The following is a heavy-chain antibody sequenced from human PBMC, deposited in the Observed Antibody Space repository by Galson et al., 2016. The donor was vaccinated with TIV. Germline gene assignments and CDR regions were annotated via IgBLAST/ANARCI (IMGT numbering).Heavy chain of an antibody. V-gene: IGHV1-18*04. D-gene: IGHD1-1*01. Sequence: SVKVSCKASGYSFVDYGISWVRLAPGRGLEWMGWISAYTGDTNYAPRLQGRVTLTTDASTRTAYMELRNLRSYDPGVYYCVRESEEREVRGVYFHHWGQGTLVTVSS. CDR2: ISAYTGDT. J-gene: IGHJ1*01. CDR3: VRESEEREVRGVYFHH. CDR1: GYSFVDYG.